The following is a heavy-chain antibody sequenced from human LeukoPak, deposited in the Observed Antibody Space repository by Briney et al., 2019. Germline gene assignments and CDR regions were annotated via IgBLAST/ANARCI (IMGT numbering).Heavy chain of an antibody. V-gene: IGHV3-23*01. D-gene: IGHD6-19*01. CDR3: AKGVAVAGTPFDY. CDR2: ISGSGGGT. Sequence: GGSLRLSCAASGFTFSSYAMSWVRQAPGKGLEWVSAISGSGGGTYYADSVKGRFTISRDNSKNTLYLQMNSLRAEDTAVYYCAKGVAVAGTPFDYWGQGTLVTVSS. J-gene: IGHJ4*02. CDR1: GFTFSSYA.